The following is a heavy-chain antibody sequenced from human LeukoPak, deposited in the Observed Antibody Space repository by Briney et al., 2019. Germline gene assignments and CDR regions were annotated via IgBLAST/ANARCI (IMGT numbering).Heavy chain of an antibody. CDR3: ASGLELDY. CDR2: INSDGSWT. J-gene: IGHJ4*02. V-gene: IGHV3-74*01. Sequence: GSLRLSCAASGNYWMHWVRQAPGKGLVWVSHINSDGSWTSYADSVKGRFTISKDNAKNTVYLQMNNLRAEDTAVYYCASGLELDYWGQGTLVTVSS. CDR1: GNYW.